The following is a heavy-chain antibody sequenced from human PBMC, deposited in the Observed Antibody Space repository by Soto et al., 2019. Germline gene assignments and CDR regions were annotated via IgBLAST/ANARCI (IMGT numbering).Heavy chain of an antibody. CDR2: INYSGST. D-gene: IGHD3-16*01. CDR1: GGSVSSSSHY. J-gene: IGHJ4*02. Sequence: LSLTCTVSGGSVSSSSHYWSWIRQPPGKGLEWIGYINYSGSTNYNPSLKSRVTISVDTSKSQFSLKLTSVTAADTAVYYCARDQSGGAGYAFDYWGQGTLVTVSS. V-gene: IGHV4-61*01. CDR3: ARDQSGGAGYAFDY.